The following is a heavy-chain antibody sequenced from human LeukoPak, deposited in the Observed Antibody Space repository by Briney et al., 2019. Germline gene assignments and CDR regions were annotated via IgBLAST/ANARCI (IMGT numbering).Heavy chain of an antibody. Sequence: GSLRLSCTASGFTFGDYAMSWVRQAPGKGLEWVGFIRSKAYGGTTEYAASVKDRFTISRDDSKSIAYLQMNSLKTEDTAVYYCTRVLLRFLEWYREYYFDYWGQGTLVTVSS. V-gene: IGHV3-49*04. CDR3: TRVLLRFLEWYREYYFDY. J-gene: IGHJ4*02. D-gene: IGHD3-3*01. CDR1: GFTFGDYA. CDR2: IRSKAYGGTT.